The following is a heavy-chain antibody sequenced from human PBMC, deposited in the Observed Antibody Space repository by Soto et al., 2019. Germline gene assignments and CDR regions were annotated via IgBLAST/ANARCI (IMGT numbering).Heavy chain of an antibody. CDR3: ARGWSSGSAEYFQH. V-gene: IGHV1-18*01. CDR1: GYTFTNYG. J-gene: IGHJ1*01. CDR2: ISAYNGNT. D-gene: IGHD2-15*01. Sequence: ASVKVSCKASGYTFTNYGITWVRQAPGQGLAWMGWISAYNGNTNYAQKLQGRVTMTTDTSTSTAYMELKSLRFDDTAVYYCARGWSSGSAEYFQHWGQGTLVTVPQ.